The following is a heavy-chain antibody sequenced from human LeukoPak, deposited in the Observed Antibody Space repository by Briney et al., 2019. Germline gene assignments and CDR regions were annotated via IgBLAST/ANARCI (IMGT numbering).Heavy chain of an antibody. D-gene: IGHD3-10*01. J-gene: IGHJ4*02. V-gene: IGHV3-7*03. CDR2: MKTDGSDK. Sequence: GGSLRLSCAASGFTFSNYWMSWVHQAPGKGPEWVGDMKTDGSDKYYVGSVKGICTISRDNAKNSLYLQMHSLRAEDTAVYYCARDSLIQYGSGSYWGFDYWGQGILVTVSS. CDR3: ARDSLIQYGSGSYWGFDY. CDR1: GFTFSNYW.